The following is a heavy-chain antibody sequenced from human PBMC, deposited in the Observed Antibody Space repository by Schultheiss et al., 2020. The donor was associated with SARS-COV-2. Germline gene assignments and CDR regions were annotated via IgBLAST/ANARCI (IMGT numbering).Heavy chain of an antibody. D-gene: IGHD5-12*01. CDR3: ARAQGRYSAYGMDV. V-gene: IGHV1-18*04. Sequence: ASVKVSCKASGYPFTNYYIHWVRRAPGQGLEWMGWIRAYNGNTNYAQKLQGRVTMTTDTSTSTAYMELRSLRSDDTAVYYCARAQGRYSAYGMDVWGQGTTVTVSS. CDR2: IRAYNGNT. CDR1: GYPFTNYY. J-gene: IGHJ6*02.